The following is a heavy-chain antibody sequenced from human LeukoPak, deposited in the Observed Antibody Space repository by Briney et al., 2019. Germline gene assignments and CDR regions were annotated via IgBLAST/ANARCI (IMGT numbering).Heavy chain of an antibody. CDR3: ASTVVNWFDP. D-gene: IGHD4-11*01. CDR1: GGTFSSYA. Sequence: SVKVSYTASGGTFSSYAISWVRQAPGQGLEWMGGIIPIFGTANYAQKFQGRVTITADESTSTAYMELSSLRSEDTAVYYCASTVVNWFDPWGQGTLVTVSS. CDR2: IIPIFGTA. J-gene: IGHJ5*02. V-gene: IGHV1-69*13.